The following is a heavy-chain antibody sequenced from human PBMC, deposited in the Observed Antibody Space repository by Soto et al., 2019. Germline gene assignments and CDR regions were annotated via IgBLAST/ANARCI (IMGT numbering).Heavy chain of an antibody. CDR3: AKHGGTSYAFDI. CDR2: ISGSGAIT. V-gene: IGHV3-23*01. Sequence: EVPLLESGGGLVQPGGSLRLSCAASGFTFSSFAMNWVRQAPGKGLEWVSAISGSGAITYYADSVKGRFTFSRDNSKNALYLQMNNLRAEDTAVYYCAKHGGTSYAFDIWGQGTMVTVSS. J-gene: IGHJ3*02. D-gene: IGHD1-26*01. CDR1: GFTFSSFA.